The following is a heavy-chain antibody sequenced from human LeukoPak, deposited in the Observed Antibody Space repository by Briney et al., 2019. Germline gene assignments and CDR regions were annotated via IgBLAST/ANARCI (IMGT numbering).Heavy chain of an antibody. CDR2: IGASGYRT. D-gene: IGHD2-21*01. CDR1: GFTFYSYA. J-gene: IGHJ6*03. CDR3: VRIAASDYYYYVGV. V-gene: IGHV3-23*01. Sequence: GGSLRLSCAASGFTFYSYAMGWVRQSPGKGLEWVSAIGASGYRTFYADSVKGRFTISRDNSKNTVYLQMNSLRAADTALYYCVRIAASDYYYYVGVWGRGTTVTVSS.